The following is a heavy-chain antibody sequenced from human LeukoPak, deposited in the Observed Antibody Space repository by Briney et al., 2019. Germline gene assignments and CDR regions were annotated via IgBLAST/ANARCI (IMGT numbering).Heavy chain of an antibody. CDR2: IYYSGTT. V-gene: IGHV4-39*07. J-gene: IGHJ5*02. CDR1: GGSITSSGYY. D-gene: IGHD5-18*01. Sequence: SETLSLTCTVSGGSITSSGYYWGWIRQPPGMGLEWIGSIYYSGTTYYHPSLKSRVTMSVDTSKNQFSLKLNSVTAADTAVYYCARSKQLWLPEFDPWGQGTLVTVSS. CDR3: ARSKQLWLPEFDP.